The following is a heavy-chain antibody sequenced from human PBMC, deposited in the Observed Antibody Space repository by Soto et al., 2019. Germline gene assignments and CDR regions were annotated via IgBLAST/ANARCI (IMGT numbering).Heavy chain of an antibody. J-gene: IGHJ4*01. Sequence: GGLQRHSKRSSGFTVRDYCVSWVRKAPGRGLQGVSVIYTAGPTYYADSGKGRFTISRDESKNTLYFQMDNLRAVDTATYYCARGTSRDAYNPLGYWGPGTLVKVS. V-gene: IGHV3-53*01. CDR3: ARGTSRDAYNPLGY. D-gene: IGHD1-1*01. CDR2: IYTAGPT. CDR1: GFTVRDYC.